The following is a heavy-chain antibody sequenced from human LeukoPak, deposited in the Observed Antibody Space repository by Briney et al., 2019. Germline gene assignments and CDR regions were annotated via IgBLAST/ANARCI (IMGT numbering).Heavy chain of an antibody. CDR2: INHSGST. J-gene: IGHJ4*02. V-gene: IGHV4-34*01. CDR3: ATSYSSGNFDY. Sequence: SETLSLICAVYGGSFSGYYWSWIGQPPGKGLEWIGEINHSGSTNYNPSLKSRVTISVDTSKNQFSLKLSSVTAADTAVYYCATSYSSGNFDYWGQGSLVTVSS. D-gene: IGHD3-22*01. CDR1: GGSFSGYY.